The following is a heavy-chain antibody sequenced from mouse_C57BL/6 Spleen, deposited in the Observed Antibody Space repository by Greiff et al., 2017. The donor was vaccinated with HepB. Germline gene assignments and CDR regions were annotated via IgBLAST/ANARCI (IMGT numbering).Heavy chain of an antibody. CDR1: GYTFTSYW. D-gene: IGHD3-2*02. V-gene: IGHV1-72*01. CDR3: ARRDSSGYVSAWFAY. Sequence: QVQLQQPGAELVKPGASVKLSCKASGYTFTSYWMHWVKQRPGRGLEWIGRIDPNSGGTKYNEKFKSKATLTVDKPSSTAYLQLSSLTSEDSAVYYCARRDSSGYVSAWFAYWGQGTLVTVSA. CDR2: IDPNSGGT. J-gene: IGHJ3*01.